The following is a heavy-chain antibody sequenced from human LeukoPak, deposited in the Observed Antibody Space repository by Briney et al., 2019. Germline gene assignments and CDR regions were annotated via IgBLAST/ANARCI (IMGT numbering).Heavy chain of an antibody. CDR2: ISGSGGRT. D-gene: IGHD1-26*01. CDR1: GFTFSSYA. V-gene: IGHV3-23*01. J-gene: IGHJ4*02. CDR3: AKGLQWELPFDY. Sequence: GGSLRLSCAASGFTFSSYAMGWVRQAPGKGLEWVSVISGSGGRTYYADSVKGRFTISRDNSKNTLYLQMNSLRAEDTAVYYCAKGLQWELPFDYWGQGTLVTVSS.